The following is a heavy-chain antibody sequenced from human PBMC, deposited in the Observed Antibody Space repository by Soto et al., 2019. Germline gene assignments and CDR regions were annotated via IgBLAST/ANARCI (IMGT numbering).Heavy chain of an antibody. CDR1: GFTFSIHG. V-gene: IGHV3-30*03. CDR3: AAYYDTIRVGYYYGMDV. Sequence: QVQLVESGGGVVQPGRSLRLSCAASGFTFSIHGMHWVRQAPGKGLEWVAVISYDGSNKYYADSVKGRFTISRDNSKNTLYLQMNSLRAEDTAVYYCAAYYDTIRVGYYYGMDVWGQGTTVTVSS. D-gene: IGHD3-22*01. CDR2: ISYDGSNK. J-gene: IGHJ6*02.